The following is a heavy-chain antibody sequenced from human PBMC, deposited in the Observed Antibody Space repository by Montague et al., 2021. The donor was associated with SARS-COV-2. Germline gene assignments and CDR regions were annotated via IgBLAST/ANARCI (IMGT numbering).Heavy chain of an antibody. D-gene: IGHD6-13*01. CDR1: GFTFSSYS. J-gene: IGHJ4*02. V-gene: IGHV3-21*01. CDR2: ISRSSSYI. Sequence: SLRLSCAASGFTFSSYSMNWVRQAPGKGLEWVSSISRSSSYIYYADSVKGRSTISRDNAKNSLYLQMNSLRAEDTAVYYCARVSRSSWYGGSLGEALDYWGQGTLVTVSS. CDR3: ARVSRSSWYGGSLGEALDY.